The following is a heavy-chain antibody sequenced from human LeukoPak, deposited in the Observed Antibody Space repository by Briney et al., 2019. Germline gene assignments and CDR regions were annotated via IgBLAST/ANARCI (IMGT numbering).Heavy chain of an antibody. Sequence: ASGKLSCKSSGYTFTSYGISWVRQAPGQGLGWMGWISAYNGNTNYAQKLQGRVTITTDTSTSTAYMERRSLRSDDTAVYYCARGISHYPDAFDIWGQGTMVTVSS. CDR3: ARGISHYPDAFDI. CDR1: GYTFTSYG. J-gene: IGHJ3*02. V-gene: IGHV1-18*01. D-gene: IGHD2-15*01. CDR2: ISAYNGNT.